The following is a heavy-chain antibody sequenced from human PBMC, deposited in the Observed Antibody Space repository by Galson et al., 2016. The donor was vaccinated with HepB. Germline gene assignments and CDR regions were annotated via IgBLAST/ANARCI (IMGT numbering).Heavy chain of an antibody. J-gene: IGHJ6*02. D-gene: IGHD1-26*01. CDR2: IVVGSGNT. CDR3: AARSGAYYDYYYGMDV. CDR1: GIAFTASA. Sequence: SVKVSCKASGIAFTASAVQWVRQARGQRLEWIGWIVVGSGNTDYAQKFQERVTITRDMSTSTAYMELRSLRFGDTAVYYCAARSGAYYDYYYGMDVWGQGTTVTVSS. V-gene: IGHV1-58*01.